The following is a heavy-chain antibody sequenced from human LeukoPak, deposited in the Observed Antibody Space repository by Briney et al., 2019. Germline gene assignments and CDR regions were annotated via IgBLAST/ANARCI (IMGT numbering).Heavy chain of an antibody. V-gene: IGHV3-23*01. CDR1: GFTFSSYA. CDR3: AKWEYYYDSSGYRY. D-gene: IGHD3-22*01. J-gene: IGHJ4*02. Sequence: GGSLRLSCAASGFTFSSYAMSWVRQAPGKGLEWVSAISGSGGSTYYADSVKGRFTISRDNSENTLYLQMNSLRAEDTAVYYCAKWEYYYDSSGYRYWGQGTLVTVSS. CDR2: ISGSGGST.